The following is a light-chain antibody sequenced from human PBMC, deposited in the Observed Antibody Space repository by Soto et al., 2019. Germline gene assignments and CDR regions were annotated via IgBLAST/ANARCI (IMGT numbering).Light chain of an antibody. J-gene: IGKJ1*01. CDR1: QSVSSSY. Sequence: EIVMTQSPATLSLSPGERATLSCGASQSVSSSYLAWYQQKVGLAPRLLIYDASSRATGIPDRFSGSGSGTDFTLTISRLEPEDFAVYYCQQYGSSPKTFGQGTKVEIK. CDR3: QQYGSSPKT. V-gene: IGKV3D-20*01. CDR2: DAS.